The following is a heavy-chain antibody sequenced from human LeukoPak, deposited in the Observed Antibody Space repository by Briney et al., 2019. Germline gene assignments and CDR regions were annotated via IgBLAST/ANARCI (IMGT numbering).Heavy chain of an antibody. CDR2: IYYSGST. CDR1: GGSISSYY. CDR3: ARDNGGITRYFDY. Sequence: SETLSLTCTVSGGSISSYYWSWIRQPPGKGLEWIGYIYYSGSTNYNPSLKSRVTISVDTSKNQFSLKLSSVTAADTAVYYCARDNGGITRYFDYWGQGTLVTVSS. D-gene: IGHD3-10*01. V-gene: IGHV4-59*01. J-gene: IGHJ4*02.